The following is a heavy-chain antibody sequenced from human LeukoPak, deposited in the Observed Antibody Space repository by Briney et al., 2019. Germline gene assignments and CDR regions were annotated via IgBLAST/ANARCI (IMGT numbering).Heavy chain of an antibody. J-gene: IGHJ4*02. Sequence: SETLSLTCTVSGGSISRDYWNWIRQPAGKGLEWIGRIYTTGSTNYNPSLKSRVAMSVDTSKNQFSLKLSSVTAADTAVYYYARDMDPPLFDYWGQGTLVTVSS. V-gene: IGHV4-4*07. CDR2: IYTTGST. D-gene: IGHD3-10*01. CDR3: ARDMDPPLFDY. CDR1: GGSISRDY.